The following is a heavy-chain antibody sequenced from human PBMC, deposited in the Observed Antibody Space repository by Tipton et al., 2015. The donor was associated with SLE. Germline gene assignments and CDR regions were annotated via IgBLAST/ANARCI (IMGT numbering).Heavy chain of an antibody. D-gene: IGHD2-2*03. Sequence: SGFSFDRYALSWVRQAPGKGPEWVSAISGSGAGTHYTDSLKGRFTISRDNSKSTLHLQMNRLGVEDTADYYCAKDMDIARDCGLCVWGPGTTGNVSS. V-gene: IGHV3-23*01. J-gene: IGHJ6*02. CDR1: GFSFDRYA. CDR3: AKDMDIARDCGLCV. CDR2: ISGSGAGT.